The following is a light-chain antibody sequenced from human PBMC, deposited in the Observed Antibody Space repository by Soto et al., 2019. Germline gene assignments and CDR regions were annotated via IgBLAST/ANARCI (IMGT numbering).Light chain of an antibody. CDR3: QQYNTRGT. J-gene: IGKJ1*01. V-gene: IGKV1-5*01. Sequence: DIQMTQSPSTLSASVGDRVTITCRASQSISSWLAWYQQKPGKAPELLIYDASSLESGVPSRFSGSGSGTEFTLTISSLQPDDFATYYCQQYNTRGTFGQGTKVDIK. CDR1: QSISSW. CDR2: DAS.